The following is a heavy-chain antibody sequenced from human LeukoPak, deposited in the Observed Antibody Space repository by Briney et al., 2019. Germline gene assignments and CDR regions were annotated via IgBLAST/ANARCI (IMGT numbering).Heavy chain of an antibody. J-gene: IGHJ4*02. D-gene: IGHD2-15*01. CDR3: TRRAPSGGNFDY. CDR2: IRSKANSYAT. CDR1: GFTFSGSA. Sequence: GGSLRLSCAASGFTFSGSAMHWVRQASGKGLEWVGRIRSKANSYATAYAASVKGRFTISRDDSKNTAYLQMNSLKTEDTAVYYCTRRAPSGGNFDYWGQGTLVTVSS. V-gene: IGHV3-73*01.